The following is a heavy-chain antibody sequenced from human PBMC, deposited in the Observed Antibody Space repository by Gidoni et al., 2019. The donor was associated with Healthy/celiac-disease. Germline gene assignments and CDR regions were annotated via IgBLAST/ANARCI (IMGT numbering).Heavy chain of an antibody. CDR3: ARGLRRYCSSTSCYKAWFDP. CDR1: GGSFSGYY. J-gene: IGHJ5*02. Sequence: QVQLQQWGAGLLKPSETLSLTCAVYGGSFSGYYWCWIRQPPGKGLELIVEINHSGSTNYNPSLKSRFTISVDTSKNQFSLKLSSVTAADTAVYYCARGLRRYCSSTSCYKAWFDPWGQGTLVTVSS. V-gene: IGHV4-34*01. CDR2: INHSGST. D-gene: IGHD2-2*02.